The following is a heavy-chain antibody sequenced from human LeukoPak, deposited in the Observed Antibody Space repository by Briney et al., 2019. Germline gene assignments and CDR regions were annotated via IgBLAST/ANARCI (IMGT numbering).Heavy chain of an antibody. D-gene: IGHD1/OR15-1a*01. V-gene: IGHV3-23*01. J-gene: IGHJ2*01. CDR3: AKDEQPGGG. Sequence: GGSLKLSCAASGFPFSTFAMNWVRQAPGKGLEWVSAISGSGITTHYIDSVKGRFTISRDNSKNTLYLQMNSLRAEDTAVYYCAKDEQPGGGRGRGTLVTVSS. CDR2: ISGSGITT. CDR1: GFPFSTFA.